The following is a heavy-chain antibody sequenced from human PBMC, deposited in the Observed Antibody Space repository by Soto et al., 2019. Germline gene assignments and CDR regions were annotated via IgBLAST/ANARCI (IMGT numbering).Heavy chain of an antibody. D-gene: IGHD1-20*01. J-gene: IGHJ4*02. CDR1: GASISGSYYY. Sequence: SETLSLTCAVSGASISGSYYYWAWLRQSPGKGREWIGSVFYTGFTSYNPSLESRVSVSVDTSKSQFSLKLSAVTAADTAVYYCATSQKGYNWNYFDHWGQGALVTVSS. CDR3: ATSQKGYNWNYFDH. CDR2: VFYTGFT. V-gene: IGHV4-39*01.